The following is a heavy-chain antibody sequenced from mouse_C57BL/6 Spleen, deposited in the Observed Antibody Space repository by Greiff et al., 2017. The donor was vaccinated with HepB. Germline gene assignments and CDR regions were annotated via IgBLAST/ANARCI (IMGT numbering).Heavy chain of an antibody. CDR1: RYTFTDYN. J-gene: IGHJ1*03. Sequence: EVQLQQSGPELVKPGASVKIPCKASRYTFTDYNMDWVKQSHGKSLEWIGDINPNNGGTIYNQKFKGKATLTVDKSSSTAYMELRSLTSEDTAVYYCARGDYGSHWYFDVWGTGTTVTVSS. D-gene: IGHD1-1*01. CDR3: ARGDYGSHWYFDV. CDR2: INPNNGGT. V-gene: IGHV1-18*01.